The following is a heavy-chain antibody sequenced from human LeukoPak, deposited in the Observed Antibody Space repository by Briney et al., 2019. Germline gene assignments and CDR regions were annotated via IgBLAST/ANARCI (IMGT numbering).Heavy chain of an antibody. Sequence: ASVKVSCKASGGTFSSYAISWVRQAPGQGLEWMGGIIPIFGRTNYAQKFQDRVTITADKSTRTAYMELRSLRSEDTAVYYCARVVGLTGYSSSWYSGYYYYMDVWGKGATVTASS. CDR2: IIPIFGRT. J-gene: IGHJ6*03. CDR1: GGTFSSYA. V-gene: IGHV1-69*06. CDR3: ARVVGLTGYSSSWYSGYYYYMDV. D-gene: IGHD6-13*01.